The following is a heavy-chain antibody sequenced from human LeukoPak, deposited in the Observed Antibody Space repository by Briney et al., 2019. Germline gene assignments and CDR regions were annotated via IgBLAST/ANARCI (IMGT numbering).Heavy chain of an antibody. Sequence: PGSSLRLSCAASGFTVSSCYMSWARQAPGKGLEWVSVIYSGGSTYYADSVKGRFTISRDNSKNILFLQVNSLRVEDTAVYYCARGGRAYSLDYWGQGTLVTVSS. J-gene: IGHJ4*02. D-gene: IGHD2-21*01. CDR1: GFTVSSCY. CDR2: IYSGGST. CDR3: ARGGRAYSLDY. V-gene: IGHV3-53*01.